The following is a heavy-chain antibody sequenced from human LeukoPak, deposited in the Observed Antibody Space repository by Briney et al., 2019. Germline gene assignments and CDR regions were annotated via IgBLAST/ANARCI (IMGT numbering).Heavy chain of an antibody. CDR2: INHSGST. CDR3: ARGVFRPGGNMGY. Sequence: SETLSLTCAVYGGSFGGYYWSWIRQPPGKGLEWIGEINHSGSTNYNPSLKSRVTISVDTSKNQFSLKLSSVTAADTAVYYCARGVFRPGGNMGYWGQGTLVTVSS. V-gene: IGHV4-34*01. D-gene: IGHD4-23*01. J-gene: IGHJ4*02. CDR1: GGSFGGYY.